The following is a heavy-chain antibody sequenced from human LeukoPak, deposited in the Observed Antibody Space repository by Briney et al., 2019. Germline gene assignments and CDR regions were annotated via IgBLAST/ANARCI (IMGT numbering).Heavy chain of an antibody. V-gene: IGHV3-7*03. D-gene: IGHD3-22*01. CDR3: ARGEYYYDGGY. CDR2: INEDGSEK. CDR1: GFTISNYW. J-gene: IGHJ4*02. Sequence: GSPRLSCAVSGFTISNYWMSWVRQAPGKGPEWVANINEDGSEKHYVDSVKGRFTISRDNARNSLYLQMNSLRGEDTAVYYCARGEYYYDGGYWGQGTLVTVSS.